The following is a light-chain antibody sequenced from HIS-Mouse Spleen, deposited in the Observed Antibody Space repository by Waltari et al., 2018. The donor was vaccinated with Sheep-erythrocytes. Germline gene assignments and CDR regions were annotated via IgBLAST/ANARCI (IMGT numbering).Light chain of an antibody. V-gene: IGLV3-10*01. CDR2: EDS. CDR3: YSTDSSGNHWV. CDR1: ALPKKY. J-gene: IGLJ3*02. Sequence: SYELTQPPSVSVSPGQTARITCSGDALPKKYPYWYQQKSGQAPVLVIYEDSKRPSGIPGRFSGSTAGTMATLTISGAQVEDEADYYCYSTDSSGNHWVFGGGTKLTVL.